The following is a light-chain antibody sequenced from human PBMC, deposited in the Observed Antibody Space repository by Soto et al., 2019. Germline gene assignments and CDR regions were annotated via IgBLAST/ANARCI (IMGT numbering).Light chain of an antibody. V-gene: IGLV2-8*01. J-gene: IGLJ2*01. CDR2: DVN. CDR3: SSYAGSNGVV. Sequence: QSALTQPPSASGSLGQSVTISCTGTSSDVGGYNYVSWYQQHPGKAPKLMIYDVNKRPPGVPDRFSVSKSGNTASLTVSGLQAEDEADYYCSSYAGSNGVVFGGGTNLTVL. CDR1: SSDVGGYNY.